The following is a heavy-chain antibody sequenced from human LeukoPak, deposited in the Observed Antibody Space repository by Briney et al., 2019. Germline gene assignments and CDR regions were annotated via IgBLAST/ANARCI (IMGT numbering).Heavy chain of an antibody. CDR1: GFSFDNYA. CDR3: AKTLRDLEWLTGELDV. Sequence: XGSLRLSCAASGFSFDNYAMSWVRQTPGKGLEWVSAIGGSGSDTSYTDSVKGRFTISRDNSKSTLYLQMNSLRAEDTAVYHCAKTLRDLEWLTGELDVWGQGTAVTVSS. CDR2: IGGSGSDT. V-gene: IGHV3-23*01. J-gene: IGHJ6*02. D-gene: IGHD3-3*01.